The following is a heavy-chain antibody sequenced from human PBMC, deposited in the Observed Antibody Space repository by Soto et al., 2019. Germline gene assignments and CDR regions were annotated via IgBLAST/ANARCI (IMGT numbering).Heavy chain of an antibody. CDR1: GGSVSSGSYY. Sequence: PSETLSLTCTVSGGSVSSGSYYWSWIRQPPGKGLEWTGYIYYSGSTNYNPSLKSRVTISVDTSKNQFSLKLSSVTAADTAVYYCARGALVRGVMVPYNWFDPWGQGTLVTVSS. CDR3: ARGALVRGVMVPYNWFDP. J-gene: IGHJ5*02. D-gene: IGHD3-10*01. V-gene: IGHV4-61*01. CDR2: IYYSGST.